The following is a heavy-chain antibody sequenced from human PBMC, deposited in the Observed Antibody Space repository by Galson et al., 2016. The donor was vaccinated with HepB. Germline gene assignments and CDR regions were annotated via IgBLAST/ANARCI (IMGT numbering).Heavy chain of an antibody. D-gene: IGHD6-19*01. CDR3: VRERAITAVAGYFFDF. CDR1: GFTFSNYP. CDR2: ISSSGDST. Sequence: SLRLSCAASGFTFSNYPMHWVRQAPGKGLEHVSAISSSGDSTYYADSVKGRFSMSRDNSKNTLYLQMTSLSAEDTSLYYCVRERAITAVAGYFFDFWGRGTLVTVSS. V-gene: IGHV3-64D*06. J-gene: IGHJ4*02.